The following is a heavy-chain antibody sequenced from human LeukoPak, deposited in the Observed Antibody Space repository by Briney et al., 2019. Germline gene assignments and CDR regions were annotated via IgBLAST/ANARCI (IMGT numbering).Heavy chain of an antibody. CDR1: GGSISSYY. J-gene: IGHJ4*02. D-gene: IGHD6-13*01. V-gene: IGHV4-59*08. CDR3: ARTRSSSWYYFDY. CDR2: IYYSGST. Sequence: SETLSLTCTVSGGSISSYYWSWIRQPPGKGLEWIRYIYYSGSTNYNPSLKSRVTISVDTSKNQFSLKLSSVTAADTAVYYCARTRSSSWYYFDYWGQGTLATVSS.